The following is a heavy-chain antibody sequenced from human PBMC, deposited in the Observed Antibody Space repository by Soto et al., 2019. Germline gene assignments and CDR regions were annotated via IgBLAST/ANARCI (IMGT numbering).Heavy chain of an antibody. CDR2: IRNDGSDK. V-gene: IGHV3-33*01. CDR3: ARAPRMAPFDI. CDR1: GFIFRPHG. Sequence: GGAPGTSFAAAGFIFRPHGIHLGPQAPGKGLEWVALIRNDGSDKYYAESVTGRFTISRDNSKNTVYLQMNSLRAEDTALYFCARAPRMAPFDIWGQGTMVTVSS. J-gene: IGHJ3*02.